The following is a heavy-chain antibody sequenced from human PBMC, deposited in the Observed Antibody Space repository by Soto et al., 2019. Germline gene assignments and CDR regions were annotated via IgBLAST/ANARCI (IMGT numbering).Heavy chain of an antibody. D-gene: IGHD6-6*01. CDR3: ARTKQLVGGGFDY. CDR1: GYTFTSYG. V-gene: IGHV1-18*01. J-gene: IGHJ4*02. Sequence: QVQLVQSGAEVKKPGASVKVSCKASGYTFTSYGISWVRQAPGQGREWRGWISAYNGNTNYAQKLQGRVTMTTDTSTSPAHMELRSLGSDDTAVYYCARTKQLVGGGFDYWGQGTLVTVSS. CDR2: ISAYNGNT.